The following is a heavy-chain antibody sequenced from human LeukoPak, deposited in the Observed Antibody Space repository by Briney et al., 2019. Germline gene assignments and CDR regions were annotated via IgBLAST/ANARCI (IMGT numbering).Heavy chain of an antibody. Sequence: GGSLRLSCAASGFTFSSYSMNWVRQAPGKGLEWVSYISSSSSTIYYADSVKGRFTISRDNAKNSLYLQMNSLRAEDTAVYYCARVRQAGIVVVRNAFDIWGQGTMVTVSS. CDR3: ARVRQAGIVVVRNAFDI. D-gene: IGHD3-22*01. CDR1: GFTFSSYS. V-gene: IGHV3-48*04. J-gene: IGHJ3*02. CDR2: ISSSSSTI.